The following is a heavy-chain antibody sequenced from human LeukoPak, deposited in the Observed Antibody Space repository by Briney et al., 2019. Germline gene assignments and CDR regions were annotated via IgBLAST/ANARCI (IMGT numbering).Heavy chain of an antibody. Sequence: GGSLRLSCAASGFTFSSYAMTWVRQAPGKGLEWVPTITGSGSSTYYADSVKGRFTISRDNSKNTLYLQMNSLTAEDTAVYYCANPHCSSTSCYWFDPWGQGTLVTVSS. J-gene: IGHJ5*02. V-gene: IGHV3-23*01. CDR1: GFTFSSYA. D-gene: IGHD2-2*01. CDR3: ANPHCSSTSCYWFDP. CDR2: ITGSGSST.